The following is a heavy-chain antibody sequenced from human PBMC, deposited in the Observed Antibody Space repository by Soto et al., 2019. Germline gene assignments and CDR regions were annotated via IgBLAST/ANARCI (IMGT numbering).Heavy chain of an antibody. J-gene: IGHJ6*02. D-gene: IGHD4-17*01. Sequence: XGTLSLTCTVSGGSISSYYWSWIRQPAGKGLEWIGRIYTSGSTNYNPSLKSRVTMSVDTSKNQFSLKLSSVTAADTAVYYCARDFTVNTLGYYYYYGMDVWGQGTTVTVSS. CDR3: ARDFTVNTLGYYYYYGMDV. CDR1: GGSISSYY. V-gene: IGHV4-4*07. CDR2: IYTSGST.